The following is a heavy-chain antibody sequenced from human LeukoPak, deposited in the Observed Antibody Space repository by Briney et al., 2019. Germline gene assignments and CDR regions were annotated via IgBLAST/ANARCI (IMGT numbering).Heavy chain of an antibody. J-gene: IGHJ4*02. Sequence: PSETLSLTCAVYGGSFSGYYWSWIRQPAGKGLEWIGRIYTSGSTNYNPSLKSRVTISVDTSKNQFSLKLSSVTAADTAVYYCARSSSGWYNFDYWGQGTLVTVSS. CDR1: GGSFSGYY. CDR2: IYTSGST. D-gene: IGHD6-19*01. V-gene: IGHV4-59*10. CDR3: ARSSSGWYNFDY.